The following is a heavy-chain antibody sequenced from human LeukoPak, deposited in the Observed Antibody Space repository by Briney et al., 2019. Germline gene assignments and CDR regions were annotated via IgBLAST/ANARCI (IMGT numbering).Heavy chain of an antibody. J-gene: IGHJ4*02. CDR2: IGTAGNT. CDR1: GFTFSSYD. D-gene: IGHD3-10*01. CDR3: ARCLRSGSGWYIDY. Sequence: VGSHRLSCAASGFTFSSYDMHWVRDVTAKRQEWVSAIGTAGNTVYLDFVKSRFTISRENAKSSLFLQMNSLRAGDTAVYYGARCLRSGSGWYIDYWGQGTVVTVSS. V-gene: IGHV3-13*04.